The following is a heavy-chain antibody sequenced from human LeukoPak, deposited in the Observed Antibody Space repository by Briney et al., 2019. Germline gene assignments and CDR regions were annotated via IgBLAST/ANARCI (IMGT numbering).Heavy chain of an antibody. V-gene: IGHV1-69*16. CDR3: ARGGHDILTGYYFPLDY. CDR1: GGTFSSYT. J-gene: IGHJ4*02. CDR2: IIPILGIA. Sequence: SVKVSCKASGGTFSSYTISWVRQAPGQGLEWMGRIIPILGIANYAQKFQGRVTITTDESTSTAYMELSSLRSEDTAVYYCARGGHDILTGYYFPLDYWGQGTLVTVSS. D-gene: IGHD3-9*01.